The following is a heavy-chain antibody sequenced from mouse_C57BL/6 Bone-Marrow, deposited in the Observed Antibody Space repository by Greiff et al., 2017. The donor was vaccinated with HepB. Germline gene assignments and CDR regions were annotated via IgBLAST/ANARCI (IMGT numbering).Heavy chain of an antibody. CDR1: GYAFSSSW. CDR3: ARTFFDY. V-gene: IGHV1-82*01. J-gene: IGHJ2*01. CDR2: IYPGDGDT. Sequence: QVQLQQSGPELVKPGASVKISCKASGYAFSSSWMNWVKQRPGKGLEWIGRIYPGDGDTNYNGKFKGKATLTADKSSSTAYMQLSSLTSEDSAVSFCARTFFDYWGQGTTLTVSS.